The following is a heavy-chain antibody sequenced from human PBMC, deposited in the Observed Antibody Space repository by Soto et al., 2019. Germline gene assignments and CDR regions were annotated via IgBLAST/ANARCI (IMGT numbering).Heavy chain of an antibody. Sequence: QVQLVQSGAEVKKPGSSVKVSCKASGGTFSSYAISWVRQAPGQGLEWMGGIIPIFGTANYAQKFQGRVTITADESMSTAYMELSSLRSEDTAVYYCARDWSSSSRPLFVFDYWGQGTLVTVSS. D-gene: IGHD6-6*01. CDR2: IIPIFGTA. V-gene: IGHV1-69*01. CDR3: ARDWSSSSRPLFVFDY. CDR1: GGTFSSYA. J-gene: IGHJ4*02.